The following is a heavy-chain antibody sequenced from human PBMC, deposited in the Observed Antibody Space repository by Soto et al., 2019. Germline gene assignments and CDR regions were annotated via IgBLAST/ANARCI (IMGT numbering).Heavy chain of an antibody. J-gene: IGHJ6*02. CDR1: GYTFTSYG. CDR2: ISAYNCNT. D-gene: IGHD3-9*01. CDR3: ARLSVDYDILTELAGGDYYYGMDV. V-gene: IGHV1-18*04. Sequence: SAKVSWSASGYTFTSYGISWVRQAPGQGHERIVWISAYNCNTNYAQKLQGRVTMTTDKSTSTAYMELRSLRSDDTAVYYCARLSVDYDILTELAGGDYYYGMDVWGQGTTVTVSS.